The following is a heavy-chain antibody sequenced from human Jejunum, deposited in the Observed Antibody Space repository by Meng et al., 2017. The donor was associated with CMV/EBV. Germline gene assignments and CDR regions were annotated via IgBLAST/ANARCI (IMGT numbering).Heavy chain of an antibody. CDR1: SADT. CDR2: IRSKTYSSAT. D-gene: IGHD2-2*01. Sequence: SADTIHWVRQAPGKGLEWVGRIRSKTYSSATAYAASVKGRFIISRDDSKNTAYLQMNSLKTEDTAVYYCTRHSIVVVPAAGFDPWGQGTLVTVSS. J-gene: IGHJ5*02. V-gene: IGHV3-73*01. CDR3: TRHSIVVVPAAGFDP.